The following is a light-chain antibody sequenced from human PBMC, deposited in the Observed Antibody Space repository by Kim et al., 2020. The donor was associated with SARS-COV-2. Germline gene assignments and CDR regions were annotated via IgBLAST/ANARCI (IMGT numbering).Light chain of an antibody. J-gene: IGKJ1*01. V-gene: IGKV3-20*01. CDR1: QSVSSNY. Sequence: EIVLTQSPGTLSLSPGERATLSCRASQSVSSNYLAWYQQKPGQAPRLLIYGASSRATGIPDRFSGSGSGTDFTLTITRLEPEDFAVFYCQQYRSSPATFGQRAQVDSK. CDR3: QQYRSSPAT. CDR2: GAS.